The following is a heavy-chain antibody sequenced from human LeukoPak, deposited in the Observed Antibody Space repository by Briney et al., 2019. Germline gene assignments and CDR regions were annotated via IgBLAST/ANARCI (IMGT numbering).Heavy chain of an antibody. D-gene: IGHD3-10*01. CDR1: GYTFTSYG. CDR2: ISAYNGNT. CDR3: ARDNSITMVRGVRGGWFDP. V-gene: IGHV1-18*01. Sequence: ASVKASCKASGYTFTSYGISWVRQAPGQGLEWMGWISAYNGNTNYAQKLQGRVTMTTDTSTSTAYMELRSLRSDDTAVYYCARDNSITMVRGVRGGWFDPWGQGTLVTVSS. J-gene: IGHJ5*02.